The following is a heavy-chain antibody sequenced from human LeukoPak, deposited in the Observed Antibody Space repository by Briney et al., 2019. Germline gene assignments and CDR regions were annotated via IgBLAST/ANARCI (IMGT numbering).Heavy chain of an antibody. Sequence: GASVKVSCKASGCTFTSYYMHWVRQAPGRGLERMGIINPSGGSTSYAQKFQGRVTMTRDTSTSTVYMELSSLRSEDTAVYYCASLGSVLRFLEWSPSYYYGMDVWGQGTTVTVSS. J-gene: IGHJ6*02. CDR1: GCTFTSYY. CDR3: ASLGSVLRFLEWSPSYYYGMDV. V-gene: IGHV1-46*01. D-gene: IGHD3-3*01. CDR2: INPSGGST.